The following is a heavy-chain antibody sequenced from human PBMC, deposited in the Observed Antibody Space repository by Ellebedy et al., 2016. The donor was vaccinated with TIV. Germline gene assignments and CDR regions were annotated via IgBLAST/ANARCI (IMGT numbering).Heavy chain of an antibody. J-gene: IGHJ6*02. CDR1: GGSISSYY. D-gene: IGHD3-3*01. CDR3: ARGYDFWSGYYSRYYYGMDV. Sequence: MPSETLSLTCTVSGGSISSYYWSWIRQPPGKGLEWIGYIYYSGSTNYNPSLKSRVTISVDTSKNQFSLKLSSVTAADTAVYYCARGYDFWSGYYSRYYYGMDVWGQGTTVTVSS. CDR2: IYYSGST. V-gene: IGHV4-59*01.